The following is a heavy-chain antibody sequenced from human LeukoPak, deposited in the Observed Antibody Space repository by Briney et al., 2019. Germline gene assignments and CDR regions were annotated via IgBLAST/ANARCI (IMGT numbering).Heavy chain of an antibody. J-gene: IGHJ4*02. D-gene: IGHD3-10*01. CDR3: ARGRIGLLWFGELER. CDR1: GYSFTSHY. V-gene: IGHV1-69*13. Sequence: VASVKVSCKASGYSFTSHYMHWVRQAPGQGREWMGGIIPIFGTANYAQKFQGRVTITAKESKSTAYMELSSLRYEDTAVYYCARGRIGLLWFGELERWGQGTLVTVSS. CDR2: IIPIFGTA.